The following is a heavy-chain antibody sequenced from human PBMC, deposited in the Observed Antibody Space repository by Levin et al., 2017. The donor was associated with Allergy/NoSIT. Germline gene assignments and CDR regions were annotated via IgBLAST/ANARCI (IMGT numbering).Heavy chain of an antibody. V-gene: IGHV4-4*02. Sequence: SETLSLTCAVSGGSISSNNWWSWLRQPPGKGLEWIGEISHSGSINYNPSLNSRVTISVDKSKNQFSLKLSSVTAADTAVYYCARALKSPYYDSSGYYASWGQGTLVTVSS. J-gene: IGHJ5*02. D-gene: IGHD3-22*01. CDR3: ARALKSPYYDSSGYYAS. CDR1: GGSISSNNW. CDR2: ISHSGSI.